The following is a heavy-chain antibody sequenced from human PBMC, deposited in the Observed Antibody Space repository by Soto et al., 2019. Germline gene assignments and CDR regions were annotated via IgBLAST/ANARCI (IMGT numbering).Heavy chain of an antibody. CDR2: IYYSGST. J-gene: IGHJ4*02. D-gene: IGHD2-8*01. CDR3: ERHVLVHYFDY. CDR1: GGSISSSSYY. V-gene: IGHV4-39*01. Sequence: PSETLSLTCTVSGGSISSSSYYWGWIRQPPGKGLEWIGSIYYSGSTYYNPSLKSRVTISVDTSKNQFSLKLSSVTAADTAVYYCERHVLVHYFDYWGQGTLVTVSS.